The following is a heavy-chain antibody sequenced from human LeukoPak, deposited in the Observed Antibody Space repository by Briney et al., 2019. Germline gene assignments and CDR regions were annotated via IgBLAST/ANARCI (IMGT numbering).Heavy chain of an antibody. V-gene: IGHV3-23*01. J-gene: IGHJ4*02. CDR2: ISSSVGST. D-gene: IGHD6-13*01. Sequence: GGSPRLSCAASGFIFSSYAMTWVRQAPGKGLEWVSAISSSVGSTYYADSVKGRFTISRDNSKNTLYLQMNSLRAEDTAVYYCARDWYEDYWGQGTLVTVSS. CDR1: GFIFSSYA. CDR3: ARDWYEDY.